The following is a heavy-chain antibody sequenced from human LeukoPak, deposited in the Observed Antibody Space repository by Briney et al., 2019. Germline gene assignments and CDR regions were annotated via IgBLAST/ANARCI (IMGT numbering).Heavy chain of an antibody. J-gene: IGHJ4*02. Sequence: ASVKVSCKASGYTFTSYYMHWVRQAPGQGLEWMGRIIPILGIANYAQKFQGRVTITADKSTSTAYMELSSLRSEDTAVYYCAREGRDGYNLRYWGQGTLVTVSS. CDR2: IIPILGIA. CDR1: GYTFTSYY. CDR3: AREGRDGYNLRY. D-gene: IGHD5-24*01. V-gene: IGHV1-69*04.